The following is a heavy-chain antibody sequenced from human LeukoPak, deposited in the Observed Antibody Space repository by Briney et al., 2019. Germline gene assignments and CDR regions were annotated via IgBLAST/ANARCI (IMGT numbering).Heavy chain of an antibody. J-gene: IGHJ4*02. CDR1: GGSINSYY. CDR2: IYYSGSS. V-gene: IGHV4-59*08. CDR3: ARHRDYGSGWYGFDY. D-gene: IGHD6-19*01. Sequence: SETLSPTCTVSGGSINSYYWSWIRQPPGKGLEWIAYIYYSGSSDYNPSLKSRVTISVDTSKNQLSLRLSSVTAADTAVYYCARHRDYGSGWYGFDYWGQGTLVTVSS.